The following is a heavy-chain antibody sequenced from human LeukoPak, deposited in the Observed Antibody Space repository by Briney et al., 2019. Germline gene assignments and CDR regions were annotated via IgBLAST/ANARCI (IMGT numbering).Heavy chain of an antibody. V-gene: IGHV4-59*01. J-gene: IGHJ4*02. CDR1: GGSISSYH. Sequence: SETLSLTCTVSGGSISSYHWSWIRQPPGKGLEWIGDTYNSGSTNYNPSLKSRVTISVDTSKNQFSLKLTSVTAADTAVYYCARDLELERNRWNYFESWGQGTLVTVSS. CDR3: ARDLELERNRWNYFES. D-gene: IGHD1-1*01. CDR2: TYNSGST.